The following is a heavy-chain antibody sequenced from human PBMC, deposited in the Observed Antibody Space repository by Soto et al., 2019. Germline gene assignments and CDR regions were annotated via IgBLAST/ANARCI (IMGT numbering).Heavy chain of an antibody. Sequence: QVQLVQSGADVKKPGSSVKVSCKASGATFNFYTINWVRQAPGIGLEWVGRFNPILTMSNYAQKFEGTVTITADKSTSTAYMELSRLRSEDTAMYYCATSYGSGYRAFDFWGQGALVTVSS. V-gene: IGHV1-69*02. CDR3: ATSYGSGYRAFDF. D-gene: IGHD3-10*01. CDR2: FNPILTMS. CDR1: GATFNFYT. J-gene: IGHJ4*02.